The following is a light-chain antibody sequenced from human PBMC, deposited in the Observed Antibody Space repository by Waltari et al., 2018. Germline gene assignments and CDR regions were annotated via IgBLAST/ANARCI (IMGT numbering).Light chain of an antibody. J-gene: IGLJ3*02. V-gene: IGLV4-69*01. CDR2: VNSDGSH. CDR3: QTGGHGTWV. Sequence: QLVLTQSPSASASLGASVKLTCTLSSGHSSNVIAWLQQRPEKGPRYLMKVNSDGSHSKGDEIPDRFSGSSSGAARYLTISSLQSEDEGDYYCQTGGHGTWVFGGGTKLTIL. CDR1: SGHSSNV.